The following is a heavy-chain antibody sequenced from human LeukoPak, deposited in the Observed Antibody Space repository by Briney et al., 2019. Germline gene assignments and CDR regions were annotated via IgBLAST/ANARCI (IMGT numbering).Heavy chain of an antibody. CDR3: ARDLRDDSSGYYYYYYGMDV. CDR1: GFTVSSHY. CDR2: IYSGGST. D-gene: IGHD3-22*01. V-gene: IGHV3-53*01. Sequence: AGGSLRLSCAASGFTVSSHYMSWVGQAPGKGMEWVSVIYSGGSTYYADSVKGRFTISRDNSKNTLYLQMNSLRAEDTAVYYCARDLRDDSSGYYYYYYGMDVWGQGTTVTVSS. J-gene: IGHJ6*02.